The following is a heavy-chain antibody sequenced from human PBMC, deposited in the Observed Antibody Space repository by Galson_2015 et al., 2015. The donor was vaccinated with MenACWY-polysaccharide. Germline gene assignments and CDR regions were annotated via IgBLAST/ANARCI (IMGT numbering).Heavy chain of an antibody. D-gene: IGHD2/OR15-2a*01. CDR2: ISYDETNK. CDR1: GFTFNSYA. J-gene: IGHJ6*02. Sequence: SLRLSCAASGFTFNSYAMHWVRQAPGKGLEWLAVISYDETNKYYADSVKGRFTISRDNSKNTLYLQMNSLRAEDTAVFYCARAYCDRITCYGMHVWGQGTTVAVSS. CDR3: ARAYCDRITCYGMHV. V-gene: IGHV3-30-3*01.